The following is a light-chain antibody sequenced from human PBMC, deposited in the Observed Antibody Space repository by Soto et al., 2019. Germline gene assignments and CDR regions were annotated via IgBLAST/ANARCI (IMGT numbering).Light chain of an antibody. V-gene: IGLV2-14*03. CDR2: DVS. CDR1: SSDVGGYNY. Sequence: QSVLTQPASVSGSPGQSFTISCTGTSSDVGGYNYVSWYQQHPGKAPKLMIYDVSDRPSGVSNRFSASKSGNTASLTISGLQAEDEADYYCCSYTSSSTPWVFGTGTKVTV. CDR3: CSYTSSSTPWV. J-gene: IGLJ1*01.